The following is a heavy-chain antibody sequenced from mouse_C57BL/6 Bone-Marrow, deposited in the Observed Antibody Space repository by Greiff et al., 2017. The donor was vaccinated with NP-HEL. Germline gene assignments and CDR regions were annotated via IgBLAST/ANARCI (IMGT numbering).Heavy chain of an antibody. D-gene: IGHD1-1*01. J-gene: IGHJ2*01. V-gene: IGHV1-55*01. Sequence: VQLQQPGAELVKPGASVKMSCKASGYTFTSYWITWVKQRPGQGLEWIGDIYPGSGSTNYNEKFKSKATLTVDTSSSTAYMQLSSLTSEDSAVYYCARRGLTTVVDFDYWGQGTTLTVSS. CDR3: ARRGLTTVVDFDY. CDR1: GYTFTSYW. CDR2: IYPGSGST.